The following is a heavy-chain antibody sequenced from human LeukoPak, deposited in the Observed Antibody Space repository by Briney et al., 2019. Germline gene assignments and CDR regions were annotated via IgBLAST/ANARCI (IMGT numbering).Heavy chain of an antibody. V-gene: IGHV3-30-3*01. D-gene: IGHD3-22*01. CDR2: ISYDGSNK. Sequence: GSLRLSCAASGFTFSSYAMHWVRQAPGKGLEWVAVISYDGSNKYYADSVKGRFTISRDNSKNTLYLQMNSLRAEDTAVYYCARVSGYYYYYYYGMDVWGQGTTVTVSS. J-gene: IGHJ6*02. CDR3: ARVSGYYYYYYYGMDV. CDR1: GFTFSSYA.